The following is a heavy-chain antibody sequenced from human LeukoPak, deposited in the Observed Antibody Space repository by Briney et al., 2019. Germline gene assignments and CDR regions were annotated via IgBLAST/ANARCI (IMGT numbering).Heavy chain of an antibody. CDR2: IFHSGIT. V-gene: IGHV4-31*11. CDR1: GGSISTGVYY. CDR3: ARYYYGSGSYPYFDY. Sequence: SETLSLTCAVSGGSISTGVYYWSWIRQHPGKGLEWIGYIFHSGITYYNPSLRSRVTISVDPSKNQFSLKMSSVTAADTAVYYCARYYYGSGSYPYFDYWGQGTLVTVSS. J-gene: IGHJ4*02. D-gene: IGHD3-10*01.